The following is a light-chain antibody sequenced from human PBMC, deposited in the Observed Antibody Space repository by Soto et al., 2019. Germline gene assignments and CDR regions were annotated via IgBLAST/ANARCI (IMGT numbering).Light chain of an antibody. J-gene: IGKJ2*01. V-gene: IGKV3-15*01. CDR3: QQYDNWPRT. CDR1: RSVTSN. CDR2: GAS. Sequence: EIVMTQSPATLSVSPGERATLSCRASRSVTSNLAWYQLKPGQAPRLLIYGASTRATDIPARFSGSGSGTEFTLIISSLQSEDFAVYSCQQYDNWPRTFGQGTKLEIK.